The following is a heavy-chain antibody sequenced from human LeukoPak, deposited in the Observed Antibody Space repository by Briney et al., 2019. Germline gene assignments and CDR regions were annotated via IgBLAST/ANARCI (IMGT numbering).Heavy chain of an antibody. CDR1: GFTFSSYA. CDR3: AKGRGTTVTSAANY. D-gene: IGHD4-17*01. CDR2: IGGSGDNT. J-gene: IGHJ4*02. Sequence: GGSLRLSCAASGFTFSSYAMSWVRQAPGKGLEWVSSIGGSGDNTFYADSVKDRFTISRDNSKNTLFLHMNSLRAEDTAVYYCAKGRGTTVTSAANYWGQGTLVTVSS. V-gene: IGHV3-23*01.